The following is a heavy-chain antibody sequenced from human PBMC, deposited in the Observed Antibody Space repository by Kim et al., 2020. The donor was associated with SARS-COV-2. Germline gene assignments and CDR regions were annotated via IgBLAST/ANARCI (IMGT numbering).Heavy chain of an antibody. D-gene: IGHD5-18*01. CDR1: GFAFAGNA. V-gene: IGHV3-23*01. CDR3: AKDGYVSHHFEY. J-gene: IGHJ4*02. Sequence: GGSLRLSCEASGFAFAGNAMSWVRQAPGKGLEWVSVINGNGNTYYADSEKGRFTISRDNSRNTLYLQMNSLRAENTAIYYCAKDGYVSHHFEYWGEGTLVAVSS. CDR2: INGNGNT.